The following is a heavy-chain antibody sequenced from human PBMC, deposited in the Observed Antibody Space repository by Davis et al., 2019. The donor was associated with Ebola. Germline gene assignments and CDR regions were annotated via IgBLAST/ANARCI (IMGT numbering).Heavy chain of an antibody. D-gene: IGHD6-19*01. J-gene: IGHJ4*02. CDR1: GFTVSSNY. CDR3: AKNHWKGIAVAGIDY. Sequence: GESLKISCAASGFTVSSNYMSWVRQAPGKGLEWVAVSYSGGSTYYVDSVKGRFTISRHNSKNTLYLQMNSLRVEDTAVYYCAKNHWKGIAVAGIDYWGQGTLVTVSS. CDR2: SYSGGST. V-gene: IGHV3-53*04.